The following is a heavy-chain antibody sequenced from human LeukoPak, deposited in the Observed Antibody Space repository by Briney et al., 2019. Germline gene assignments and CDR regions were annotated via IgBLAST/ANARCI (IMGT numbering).Heavy chain of an antibody. Sequence: GGSLRLSCAVSGFAFGSEAMSWVRQSPARGLEWVASISPGGGTTYYADYVKGRFTISRDNSNNSLFVQMNSLGAEDTAVYFCAKSRSGSANWALRIFDNWGQGTLVTVSS. CDR3: AKSRSGSANWALRIFDN. D-gene: IGHD2-15*01. V-gene: IGHV3-23*01. CDR1: GFAFGSEA. J-gene: IGHJ4*02. CDR2: ISPGGGTT.